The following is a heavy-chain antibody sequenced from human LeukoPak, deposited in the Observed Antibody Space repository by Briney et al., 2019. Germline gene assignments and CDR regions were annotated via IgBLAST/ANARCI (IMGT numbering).Heavy chain of an antibody. Sequence: SETLSLTCSVSGGSISSGGYSWSWIRQHPGKGLEWVGYMYYSGSTYYNPSLKSRVSISVDTSKNQFSLKLSSVTAADAAVYYCARSRARSYYNSRGAFDYWGQGTLVTVSS. CDR3: ARSRARSYYNSRGAFDY. D-gene: IGHD2/OR15-2a*01. V-gene: IGHV4-31*03. CDR2: MYYSGST. J-gene: IGHJ4*02. CDR1: GGSISSGGYS.